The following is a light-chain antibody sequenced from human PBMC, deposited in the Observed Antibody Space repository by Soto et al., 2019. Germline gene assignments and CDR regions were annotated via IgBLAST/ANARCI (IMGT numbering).Light chain of an antibody. CDR3: SSYTSGSTRV. Sequence: QSVLAQPASVSGSPGQSITISCTGTSSDVGGYNYVSWYQQHPGKAPKLMIYEVSNRPSGVSNRFSGSKSGNTASLTISGLQAEDEADYYCSSYTSGSTRVFGTGTKVTLL. CDR1: SSDVGGYNY. V-gene: IGLV2-14*01. J-gene: IGLJ1*01. CDR2: EVS.